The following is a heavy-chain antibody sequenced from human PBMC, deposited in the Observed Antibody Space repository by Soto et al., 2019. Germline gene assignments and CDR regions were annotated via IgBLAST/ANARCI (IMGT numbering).Heavy chain of an antibody. Sequence: QVQLVESGGGVVQPGRSLRLSCAASGFTFSSYGMHWVRQAPGKGLEWVAVIWYDGSNKYYADSVKGRFTISRDNSKNTLYLQMSSLRAEDTAVYYCARDSEAAPRDYWGQGTLVTVSS. V-gene: IGHV3-33*01. CDR3: ARDSEAAPRDY. CDR1: GFTFSSYG. D-gene: IGHD6-13*01. CDR2: IWYDGSNK. J-gene: IGHJ4*02.